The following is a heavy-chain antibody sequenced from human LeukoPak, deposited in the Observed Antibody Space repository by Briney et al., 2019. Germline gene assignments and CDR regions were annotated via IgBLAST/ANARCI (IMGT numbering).Heavy chain of an antibody. D-gene: IGHD3-10*01. V-gene: IGHV3-23*01. Sequence: HTGGSLRLSCAASGFTFSSYAMDWVRQAPGKGLEWVSTISASADTAYYADSVKGRFTISRDNSKRTLYLQMNSLRAEDTAVYYCARQYGSGSLSGWGQGTLVTVSS. CDR1: GFTFSSYA. CDR3: ARQYGSGSLSG. CDR2: ISASADTA. J-gene: IGHJ4*02.